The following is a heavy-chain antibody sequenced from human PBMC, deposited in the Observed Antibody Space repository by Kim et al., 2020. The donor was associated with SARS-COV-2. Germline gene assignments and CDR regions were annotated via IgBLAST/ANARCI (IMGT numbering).Heavy chain of an antibody. J-gene: IGHJ4*02. CDR2: IYTGGST. D-gene: IGHD6-13*01. Sequence: GGSLRLSCAASGFTVSTNYMSWVRQAPGKGLEWVSVIYTGGSTYYADSVKGRFTISRDNSKNTVSLQMNSLRAEDTAVYYCARGIAAAATDYWGQGTLVT. CDR3: ARGIAAAATDY. CDR1: GFTVSTNY. V-gene: IGHV3-53*01.